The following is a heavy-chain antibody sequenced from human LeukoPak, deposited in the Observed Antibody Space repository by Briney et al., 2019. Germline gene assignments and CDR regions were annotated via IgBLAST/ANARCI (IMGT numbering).Heavy chain of an antibody. D-gene: IGHD6-6*01. CDR1: GGSISSSRYY. CDR2: IYYSGST. J-gene: IGHJ5*02. V-gene: IGHV4-39*01. CDR3: ARRDIAARLNWFDP. Sequence: SETLSLTCTVSGGSISSSRYYWGWIRQPPGKVLEWIGNIYYSGSTYYNPSLKSRVTISLDTSKNQFSLKLSSVTAADTAVYYCARRDIAARLNWFDPWGQGTLVTVSS.